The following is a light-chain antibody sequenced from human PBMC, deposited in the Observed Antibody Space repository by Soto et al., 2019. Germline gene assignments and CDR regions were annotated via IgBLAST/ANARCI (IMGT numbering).Light chain of an antibody. CDR3: QQYDDWPLS. J-gene: IGKJ4*01. CDR1: QSVGNN. Sequence: EIVLTQSPATLSVSPGERATLSCRASQSVGNNFAWYQQKPGQAPRLLIFATSTRATGVPARFSGRGSGTEFTLTISSLQSEDFAVYYCQQYDDWPLSFGGGAKVEIE. CDR2: ATS. V-gene: IGKV3-15*01.